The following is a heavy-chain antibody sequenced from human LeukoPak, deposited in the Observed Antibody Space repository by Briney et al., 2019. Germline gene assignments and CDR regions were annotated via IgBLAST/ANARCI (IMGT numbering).Heavy chain of an antibody. Sequence: PSETLSLTCAVYGGSFSGYYWSWIRQPPGKGLEWIGEINHSGSTNYNPSLKSRVTISVDTSKNQFSLKLSSVTAADTAVYYCATRYYYDSSGYPFWGQGTLVTVSS. CDR3: ATRYYYDSSGYPF. D-gene: IGHD3-22*01. V-gene: IGHV4-34*01. J-gene: IGHJ4*02. CDR2: INHSGST. CDR1: GGSFSGYY.